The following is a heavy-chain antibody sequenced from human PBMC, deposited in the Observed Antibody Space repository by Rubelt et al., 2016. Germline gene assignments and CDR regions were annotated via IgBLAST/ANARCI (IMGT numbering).Heavy chain of an antibody. Sequence: VESGGGLVKPGGSLRLSCAASGFTFSSYSMNWVRQAPGKGLEWVSSISSSSSYIYYADSVKGRFTISRDNAKNSLYLQMNSLRAEDTAVYYCARRGDGSGRYYNVGHYYYGMDVWGQGTTVTVSS. V-gene: IGHV3-21*01. CDR1: GFTFSSYS. J-gene: IGHJ6*02. CDR3: ARRGDGSGRYYNVGHYYYGMDV. D-gene: IGHD3-10*01. CDR2: ISSSSSYI.